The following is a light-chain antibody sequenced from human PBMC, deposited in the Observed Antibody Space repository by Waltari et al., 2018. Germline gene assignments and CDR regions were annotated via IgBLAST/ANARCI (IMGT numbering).Light chain of an antibody. J-gene: IGLJ1*01. CDR2: EDR. CDR3: QTWDISTALYV. Sequence: SYELTQPPSVSVSLGQTASTPCPGDKLGDKYVSWYQQRPGQSPVLVIYEDRKRPSGIPERFSGSNSGNTATLTISGTQAMDEADYYCQTWDISTALYVFGTGTRVTVL. V-gene: IGLV3-1*01. CDR1: KLGDKY.